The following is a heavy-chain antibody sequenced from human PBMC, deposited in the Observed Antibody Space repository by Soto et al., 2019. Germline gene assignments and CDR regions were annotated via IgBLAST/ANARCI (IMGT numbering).Heavy chain of an antibody. V-gene: IGHV3-33*01. D-gene: IGHD2-2*01. J-gene: IGHJ5*02. CDR1: GFTFSAYG. CDR2: IWYDGGSE. Sequence: QVQLVESGGGVVQPGRSLRLSCAASGFTFSAYGMHWVRQAPGEGLEWVAVIWYDGGSEYYADSVEGRFTISRDNAKNTVYLHMDTLRGDATAGYYCARAHGPSLGSCLDLWGQGTLVTVSS. CDR3: ARAHGPSLGSCLDL.